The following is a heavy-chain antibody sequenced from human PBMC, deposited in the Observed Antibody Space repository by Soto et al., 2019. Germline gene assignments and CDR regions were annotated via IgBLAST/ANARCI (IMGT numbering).Heavy chain of an antibody. CDR1: GYSFTTYW. CDR3: ARSGYSTGIGWFGP. V-gene: IGHV5-51*01. Sequence: GESLNISCKASGYSFTTYWIGWVRQMPGKGLEWMGIIYPGDSDTRYSPSFQGQVTISADKSISTAYLQWSSLKASDSAMYYCARSGYSTGIGWFGPWGQGTLVTVSS. D-gene: IGHD6-19*01. J-gene: IGHJ5*02. CDR2: IYPGDSDT.